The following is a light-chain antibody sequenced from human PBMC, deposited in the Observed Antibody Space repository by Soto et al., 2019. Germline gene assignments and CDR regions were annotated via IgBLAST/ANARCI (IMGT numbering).Light chain of an antibody. V-gene: IGKV3-20*01. CDR3: QQYSTSPLT. Sequence: EIVLTQSPATLSLSPGERATLSCRASQSVSSYLAWYQQMPGQAPRLLIFGTSSRATGIPDRFSGSGSGTDFTLTITRLEPEDFAVYYCQQYSTSPLTFGGGTKVDIK. CDR1: QSVSSY. CDR2: GTS. J-gene: IGKJ4*01.